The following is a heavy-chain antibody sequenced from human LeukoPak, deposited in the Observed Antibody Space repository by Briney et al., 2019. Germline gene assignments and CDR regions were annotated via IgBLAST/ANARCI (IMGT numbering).Heavy chain of an antibody. V-gene: IGHV1-8*01. CDR1: GYTFTSYD. J-gene: IGHJ5*02. Sequence: ASVKVSCKASGYTFTSYDINWVRQATGKGLEWMGWMNPNSGNTGYAQKFQGRVTMTRNTYISTAYMELSSLRSEDTAVYYCARSCTSCYGKGWFDPWGQGTLVTVSS. D-gene: IGHD2-2*01. CDR3: ARSCTSCYGKGWFDP. CDR2: MNPNSGNT.